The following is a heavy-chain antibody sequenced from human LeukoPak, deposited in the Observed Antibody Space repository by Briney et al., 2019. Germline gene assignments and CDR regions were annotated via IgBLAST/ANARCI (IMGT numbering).Heavy chain of an antibody. V-gene: IGHV4-59*01. CDR1: SGSINTYY. Sequence: PSETLSLTCTVSSGSINTYYWSWIRQPPGKGLEWIGYINYSGSTNYNPSLKSRVTISLDTSKFQFSLKVPSVTAADTAVYYCARHGRDGYNYGPVVYYWGQGTLVTVSS. CDR3: ARHGRDGYNYGPVVYY. D-gene: IGHD5-24*01. J-gene: IGHJ4*02. CDR2: INYSGST.